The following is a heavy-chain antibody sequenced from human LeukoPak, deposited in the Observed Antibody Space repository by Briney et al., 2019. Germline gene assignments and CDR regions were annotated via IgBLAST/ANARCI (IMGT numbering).Heavy chain of an antibody. V-gene: IGHV3-74*03. D-gene: IGHD2-2*01. J-gene: IGHJ4*02. CDR1: GFTFSSYW. Sequence: GGSLRLSCAASGFTFSSYWMHWVRQVPGKGLMWVSRVRSDGTGPTYAASVKGRFTTSRDNAKNTLYLQMNSLRAEDTAVYYCARDRSITPTSRSKDDYWGQGTLVTVSS. CDR2: VRSDGTGP. CDR3: ARDRSITPTSRSKDDY.